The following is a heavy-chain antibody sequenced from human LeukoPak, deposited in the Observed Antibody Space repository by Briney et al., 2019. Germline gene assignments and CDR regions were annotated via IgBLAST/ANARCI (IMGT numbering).Heavy chain of an antibody. D-gene: IGHD5/OR15-5a*01. CDR3: ARGRWSTTTASYYFDS. J-gene: IGHJ4*02. V-gene: IGHV1-3*01. CDR2: INAGNGNT. Sequence: ASVKVSYKASGYTFTSYAMHWVRQAPGQRLEWMGWINAGNGNTKYSQKFQGRVTITRDTSASTAYLELSSLRSEDTALYYCARGRWSTTTASYYFDSWGQGTLVTVS. CDR1: GYTFTSYA.